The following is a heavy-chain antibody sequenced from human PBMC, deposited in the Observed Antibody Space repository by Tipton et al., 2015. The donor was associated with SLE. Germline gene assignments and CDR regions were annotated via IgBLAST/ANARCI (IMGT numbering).Heavy chain of an antibody. CDR2: IWYDGTNK. CDR3: AKDGYCSGGSCYPAKLYYYYMDV. J-gene: IGHJ6*03. D-gene: IGHD2-15*01. CDR1: GFTFSTYS. V-gene: IGHV3-33*06. Sequence: SLRLSCEASGFTFSTYSMHWVRQAPGNGLEWVAVIWYDGTNKHYADSVKGRFTISRDNSKNTLYLQMNSLRAEDTAVYYCAKDGYCSGGSCYPAKLYYYYMDVWGKGTTVIVSS.